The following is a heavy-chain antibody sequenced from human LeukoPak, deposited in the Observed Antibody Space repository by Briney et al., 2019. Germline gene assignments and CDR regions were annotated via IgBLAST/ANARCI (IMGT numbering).Heavy chain of an antibody. Sequence: LPGGSLRLSCAASGFTVSSNYMSWVRQAPGKGLEWVSVIYSGGSTYYADSLKGRFTISRDNSKNTLYLQMNSLRAEDTAVYYCARDRGWFGEFDDAFDIWGQGTMVTVSS. V-gene: IGHV3-53*01. J-gene: IGHJ3*02. CDR1: GFTVSSNY. CDR2: IYSGGST. CDR3: ARDRGWFGEFDDAFDI. D-gene: IGHD3-10*01.